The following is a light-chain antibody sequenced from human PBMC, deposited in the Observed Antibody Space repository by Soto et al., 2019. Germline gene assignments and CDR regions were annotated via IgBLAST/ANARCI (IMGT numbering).Light chain of an antibody. J-gene: IGKJ4*01. CDR1: QSVSTN. CDR3: QQYNNWPPLT. CDR2: GAS. V-gene: IGKV3-15*01. Sequence: EIVMTQSPATLSVSPGERATLSCRASQSVSTNLAWYQQKPGQAPSLLIYGASTRATGTPARFSGSGSRTEFTHTISSLPCADFAIYYCQQYNNWPPLTFGGGTKVEIK.